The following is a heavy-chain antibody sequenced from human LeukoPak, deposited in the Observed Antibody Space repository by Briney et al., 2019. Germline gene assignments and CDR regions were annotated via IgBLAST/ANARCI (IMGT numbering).Heavy chain of an antibody. Sequence: PSETLSHTCTVSGDSISSGLYAWGWIRQPPGEGLKWIGNIYHNGDTYYNPSLRSRVTISVDTSENQFSLNLRSVTAADTAVYYCARLWSHSKTEDYWGQGTVVTVSS. J-gene: IGHJ4*02. V-gene: IGHV4-39*01. D-gene: IGHD3-16*01. CDR3: ARLWSHSKTEDY. CDR2: IYHNGDT. CDR1: GDSISSGLYA.